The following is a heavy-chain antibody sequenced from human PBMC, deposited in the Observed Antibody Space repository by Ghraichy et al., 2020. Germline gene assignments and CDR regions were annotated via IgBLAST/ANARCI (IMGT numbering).Heavy chain of an antibody. Sequence: SVKVSCKASGGTFSSYAISWVRQAPGQGLEWMGGIIPIFGTANYAQKFQGRVTITADESTSTAYMELSSLRSEDTAVYYCARDGYPYYYYYYMDVWGKGTTVTVSS. J-gene: IGHJ6*03. CDR1: GGTFSSYA. V-gene: IGHV1-69*13. D-gene: IGHD2-2*03. CDR2: IIPIFGTA. CDR3: ARDGYPYYYYYYMDV.